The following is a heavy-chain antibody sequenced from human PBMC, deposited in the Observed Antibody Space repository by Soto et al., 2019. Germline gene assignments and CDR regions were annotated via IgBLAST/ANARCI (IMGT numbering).Heavy chain of an antibody. CDR1: GFTFSSYA. J-gene: IGHJ6*02. CDR3: AKDHYDFWSGYQEPYYYYGMDV. D-gene: IGHD3-3*01. V-gene: IGHV3-23*01. CDR2: ISGSGGST. Sequence: PWGSLRLSCSASGFTFSSYAMSWGRQAPGKGLEWVSAISGSGGSTYYADSVKGRFTISRDNSKNTLYLQMNSLRAEDTAVYYCAKDHYDFWSGYQEPYYYYGMDVWGQGTTVTVSS.